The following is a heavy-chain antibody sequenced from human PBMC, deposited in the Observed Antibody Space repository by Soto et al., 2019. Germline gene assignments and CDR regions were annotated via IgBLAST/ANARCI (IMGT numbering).Heavy chain of an antibody. J-gene: IGHJ5*02. Sequence: GESLKISCKGSRYSFTSYWIGWVRQLPGKGLEWMGIIYPGDSDTRYSPSFQGQVTISADKSISTAYLQWSSLKASDTAMYYCARRSSSWYLGRNWFDPWGQGTLVTVSS. CDR3: ARRSSSWYLGRNWFDP. CDR2: IYPGDSDT. V-gene: IGHV5-51*01. D-gene: IGHD6-13*01. CDR1: RYSFTSYW.